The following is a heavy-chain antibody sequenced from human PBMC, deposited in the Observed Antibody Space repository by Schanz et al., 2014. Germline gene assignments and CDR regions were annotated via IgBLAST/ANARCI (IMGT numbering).Heavy chain of an antibody. D-gene: IGHD4-17*01. V-gene: IGHV3-74*01. J-gene: IGHJ3*02. CDR1: GFTFSSHW. CDR2: INSVGSNT. CDR3: ARKMKLGVYGGKGHDSLDI. Sequence: EVQLVQSGGGLVQPGGSLRLSCAASGFTFSSHWMHWVRQDPGKGLVWVARINSVGSNTDYADSVTGRFTISRDNAKNTLYLQMNTLRAEDTAVYYCARKMKLGVYGGKGHDSLDIWGQGTMVT.